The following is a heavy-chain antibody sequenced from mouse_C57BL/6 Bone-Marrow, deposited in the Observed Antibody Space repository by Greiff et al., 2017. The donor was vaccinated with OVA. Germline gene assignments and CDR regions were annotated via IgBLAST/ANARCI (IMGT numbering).Heavy chain of an antibody. V-gene: IGHV7-3*01. CDR2: IRNKANGYTT. CDR1: GFTFTDYY. J-gene: IGHJ1*03. CDR3: ESHGYFDV. Sequence: EVKLMESGGGLVQPGGSLSLSCAASGFTFTDYYMSWVRQPPGKALEWLGFIRNKANGYTTEYSASVKGRFTISRDNSQSILYLQMNALRAEDSATYYCESHGYFDVWGTGTTVTVSS.